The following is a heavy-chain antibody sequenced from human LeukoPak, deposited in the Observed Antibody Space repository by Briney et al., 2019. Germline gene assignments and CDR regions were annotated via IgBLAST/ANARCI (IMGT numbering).Heavy chain of an antibody. CDR3: ATSWDNKITVLDY. CDR1: GFTSSSKY. D-gene: IGHD1-20*01. V-gene: IGHV3-66*01. Sequence: PGWSLRFSCAASGFTSSSKYMTWVRQAQGKGLVWVSVHYSGGSTYYPDSVKGRFTVSRDNSKNTLFLQLNSLRAKDTAIYYCATSWDNKITVLDYLGQGTLVTDSS. J-gene: IGHJ4*02. CDR2: HYSGGST.